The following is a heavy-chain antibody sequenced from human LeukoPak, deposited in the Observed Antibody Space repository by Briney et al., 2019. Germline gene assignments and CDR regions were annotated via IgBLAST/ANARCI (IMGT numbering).Heavy chain of an antibody. D-gene: IGHD2-21*01. CDR1: GFNFNTYA. Sequence: GGSLRLSCAASGFNFNTYAMSWVRQAPGKGLEWVSVLSGSGATTYYADSVKGRFTISRDNSKNTLYLQMNSLRAEDPAVYYCAKTTVVIITTSFFYFDYWGQGTLVTVSS. CDR3: AKTTVVIITTSFFYFDY. J-gene: IGHJ4*02. V-gene: IGHV3-23*01. CDR2: LSGSGATT.